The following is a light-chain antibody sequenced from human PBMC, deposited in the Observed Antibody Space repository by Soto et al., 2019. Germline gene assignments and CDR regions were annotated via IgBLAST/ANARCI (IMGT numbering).Light chain of an antibody. Sequence: IQMTQSPSSLSASVGDRVTITCRASQSISSYLNWYQQKPGKAPKLLIYDASSLKSGVPARFSGSGSGTEFTLTISSLQHDDFATYYCQQYNTYSTFGQGTRLE. V-gene: IGKV1-5*01. CDR1: QSISSY. J-gene: IGKJ5*01. CDR3: QQYNTYST. CDR2: DAS.